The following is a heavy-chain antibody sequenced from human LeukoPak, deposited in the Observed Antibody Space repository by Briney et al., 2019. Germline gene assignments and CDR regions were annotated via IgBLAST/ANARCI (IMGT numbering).Heavy chain of an antibody. CDR3: AKEYYGCFDY. CDR1: GLTFRDYA. CDR2: IKNGGGRT. V-gene: IGHV3-23*01. J-gene: IGHJ4*02. Sequence: GGSLRLSCTVSGLTFRDYAMSWVRLAPGKGLEWISTIKNGGGRTNYRTNYADSVKGRLTISRDDSMKTAFLQMNSLRAEDTAVYYCAKEYYGCFDYWGQGALVTVSS. D-gene: IGHD3-10*01.